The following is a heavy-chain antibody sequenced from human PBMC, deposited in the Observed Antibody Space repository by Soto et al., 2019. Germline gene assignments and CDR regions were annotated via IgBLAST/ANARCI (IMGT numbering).Heavy chain of an antibody. Sequence: HPGGSLRLSCAASGFTFSSYAMSWVRQAPGKGLEWVSAISGSGGSTYYADSVKGRFTISRDNSKNTLCLQMNSLRAEDTAVYYCAKDLVGASDFDYWGQGTLVTVSS. CDR1: GFTFSSYA. V-gene: IGHV3-23*01. J-gene: IGHJ4*02. CDR2: ISGSGGST. D-gene: IGHD1-26*01. CDR3: AKDLVGASDFDY.